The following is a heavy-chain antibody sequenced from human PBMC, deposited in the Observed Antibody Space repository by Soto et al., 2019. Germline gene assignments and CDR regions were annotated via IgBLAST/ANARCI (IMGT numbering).Heavy chain of an antibody. Sequence: PGGSLRLSCAASGFTFSSYGMHWVRQAPGKGLEWVAVIWYDGSNKYYADSVKGRFTISRDNSKNTLYLQMNSLRAEDTAVYYCARDLGNVGGYSYGYYYDGMDVWGQGTTVTVSS. CDR1: GFTFSSYG. D-gene: IGHD5-18*01. CDR3: ARDLGNVGGYSYGYYYDGMDV. J-gene: IGHJ6*02. V-gene: IGHV3-33*01. CDR2: IWYDGSNK.